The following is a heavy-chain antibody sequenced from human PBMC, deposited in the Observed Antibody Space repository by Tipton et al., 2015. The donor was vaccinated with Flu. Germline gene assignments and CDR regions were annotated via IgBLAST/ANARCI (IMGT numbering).Heavy chain of an antibody. D-gene: IGHD6-19*01. CDR2: IHPGDSHT. J-gene: IGHJ4*02. CDR3: ARGAEVAGTGWYYFDN. CDR1: GDTFTSKW. Sequence: VQLVQSGAEVKKPGESLKISCKGSGDTFTSKWIGWVRQRPGKGLEWMGIIHPGDSHTTYSPSFQGQVTISADKSISTAYVQWSSLKASDTAVYFCARGAEVAGTGWYYFDNWGQGTLVTVSS. V-gene: IGHV5-51*01.